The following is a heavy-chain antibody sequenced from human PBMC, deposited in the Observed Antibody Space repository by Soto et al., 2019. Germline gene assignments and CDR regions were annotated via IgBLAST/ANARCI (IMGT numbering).Heavy chain of an antibody. Sequence: GGSLRLSCAVSGFTFNSHWMHWVRQAPGKGLVWVSRINSDGSSTNYADSVKGRFTISRDNAKKTLYLQMNSLRADDTAVYYCARDSSPYYDFWSGFYTYFDYWGQGALVTVSS. D-gene: IGHD3-3*01. CDR2: INSDGSST. J-gene: IGHJ4*02. CDR3: ARDSSPYYDFWSGFYTYFDY. CDR1: GFTFNSHW. V-gene: IGHV3-74*01.